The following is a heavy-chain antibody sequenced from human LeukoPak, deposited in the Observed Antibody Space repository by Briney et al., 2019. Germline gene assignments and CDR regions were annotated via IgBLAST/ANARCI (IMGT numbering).Heavy chain of an antibody. CDR2: IIPIFGTA. CDR3: ARDGYSDYGDYEGSGY. V-gene: IGHV1-69*05. D-gene: IGHD4-17*01. Sequence: GASVKVSCKASGYIFTDYYIHWVRQAPGQGPEWMVRIIPIFGTANYAQKFQGRVTITTDESTSTAYMELSSLRSEDTAVYYCARDGYSDYGDYEGSGYWGQGTLVTVSS. CDR1: GYIFTDYY. J-gene: IGHJ4*02.